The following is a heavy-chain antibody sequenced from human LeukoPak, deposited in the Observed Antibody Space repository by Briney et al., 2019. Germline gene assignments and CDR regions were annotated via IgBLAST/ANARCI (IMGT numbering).Heavy chain of an antibody. J-gene: IGHJ4*02. CDR2: IWYDGSNK. D-gene: IGHD5-18*01. CDR1: GFTFSSYG. Sequence: GGSLRLSCAASGFTFSSYGMHWVRQAPGKGLEWVALIWYDGSNKYYADSVKGRFTISRDNSKNTLYLQMNSLRAEDTAVYYCARGFGYIYGYADYWGQGTLVTVSS. V-gene: IGHV3-33*01. CDR3: ARGFGYIYGYADY.